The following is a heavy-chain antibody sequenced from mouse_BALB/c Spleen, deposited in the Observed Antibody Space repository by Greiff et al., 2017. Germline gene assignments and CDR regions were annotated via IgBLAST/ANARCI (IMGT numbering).Heavy chain of an antibody. J-gene: IGHJ3*01. V-gene: IGHV8-12*01. CDR1: GFSLSTSGMG. CDR2: IYWDDDK. Sequence: QVTLKVSGPGILQPSQTLSLTCSFSGFSLSTSGMGVSWIRQPSGKGLEWLAHIYWDDDKRYNPSLKSRLTISKDTSRNQVFLKITSVDTADTATYYCARRSMRDYSFAYWGQGTLVTVSA. CDR3: ARRSMRDYSFAY. D-gene: IGHD2-3*01.